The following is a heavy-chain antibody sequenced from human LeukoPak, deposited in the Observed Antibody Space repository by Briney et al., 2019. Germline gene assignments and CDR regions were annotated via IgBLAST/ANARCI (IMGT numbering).Heavy chain of an antibody. V-gene: IGHV3-23*01. J-gene: IGHJ6*04. CDR3: AREPYSGRYGPYEFFYTDV. Sequence: GGTLRLSCVASGFTFSSHGMNWVRQGPGKGLEWVSAVVGSGVTTYYADSVKGRFTISRDNSNNTLYLHMNGLRAEDTAVYYCAREPYSGRYGPYEFFYTDVWGEGTTVTMSS. CDR2: VVGSGVTT. D-gene: IGHD1-26*01. CDR1: GFTFSSHG.